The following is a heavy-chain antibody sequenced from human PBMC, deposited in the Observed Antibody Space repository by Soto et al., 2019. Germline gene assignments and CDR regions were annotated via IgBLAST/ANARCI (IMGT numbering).Heavy chain of an antibody. CDR1: GYTFTTYT. V-gene: IGHV1-3*01. Sequence: QVQLVQSGAEVKKPGASVKVSCKASGYTFTTYTIHWVRQAPGQRLEWMGWINAGYGHTKYSQKFQGRVTITRDTCASTASMELSGLTSEDTAVYYCARDRGYRSYDPWGQGTLVTVSS. CDR3: ARDRGYRSYDP. J-gene: IGHJ5*02. D-gene: IGHD5-12*01. CDR2: INAGYGHT.